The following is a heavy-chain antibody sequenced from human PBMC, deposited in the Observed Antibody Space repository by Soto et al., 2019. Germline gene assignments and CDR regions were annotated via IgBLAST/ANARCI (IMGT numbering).Heavy chain of an antibody. Sequence: ASVKVSCKASGYTFTSYGIRWVREAPGQGLEWMGWISAYNGNTNYAQKLQGRVTMTTDTSTSTAYMELRSLRSDDTAVYYCARPRFLEWSYGMDVWGQGTTVTVSS. CDR1: GYTFTSYG. V-gene: IGHV1-18*01. CDR2: ISAYNGNT. D-gene: IGHD3-3*01. CDR3: ARPRFLEWSYGMDV. J-gene: IGHJ6*02.